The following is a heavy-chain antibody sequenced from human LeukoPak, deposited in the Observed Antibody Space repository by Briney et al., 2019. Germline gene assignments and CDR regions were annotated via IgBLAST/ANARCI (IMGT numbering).Heavy chain of an antibody. J-gene: IGHJ4*02. CDR1: GYTFTGYY. Sequence: ASVEVSCKASGYTFTGYYMHWVRQAPGQGLEWMGWINPNSGGTNYAQKFQGRVTMTRDTSISTAYMELSRLKFDDTAVFYCARARGLIYSDYDLFDYWGQGTLVTVSS. V-gene: IGHV1-2*02. CDR2: INPNSGGT. D-gene: IGHD5-12*01. CDR3: ARARGLIYSDYDLFDY.